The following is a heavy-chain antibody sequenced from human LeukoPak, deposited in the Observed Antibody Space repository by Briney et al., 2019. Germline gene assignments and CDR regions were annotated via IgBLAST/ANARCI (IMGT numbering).Heavy chain of an antibody. D-gene: IGHD6-19*01. CDR2: IYYSGST. V-gene: IGHV4-39*07. J-gene: IGHJ4*02. CDR3: ARGGSGWYY. CDR1: GGSISSSTYY. Sequence: PSETLSLTCSVSGGSISSSTYYWGWIRQPPGKGLEWIGSIYYSGSTYYNPSLKSRVTISVDTSKDQFSLKLSSVTAADTAVYYCARGGSGWYYWGQGTLVTVSS.